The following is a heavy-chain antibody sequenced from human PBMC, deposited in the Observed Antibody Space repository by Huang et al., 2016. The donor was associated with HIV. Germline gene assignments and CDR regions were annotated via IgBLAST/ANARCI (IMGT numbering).Heavy chain of an antibody. CDR1: GASLNKFY. V-gene: IGHV4-59*01. CDR2: LSYTGST. Sequence: QVRLQESGPGLVRPSETLSLTCNVSGASLNKFYWNWIRQSPGKGLEWIGYLSYTGSTTYNPSRKRRVTIFQDTSKNQCSLKLTSVTAADTAVYYCARAFPSGALDYWGQGTLVTVSS. J-gene: IGHJ4*02. CDR3: ARAFPSGALDY.